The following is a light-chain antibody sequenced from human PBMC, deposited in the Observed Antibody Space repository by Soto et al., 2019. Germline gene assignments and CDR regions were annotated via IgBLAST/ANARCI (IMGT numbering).Light chain of an antibody. Sequence: EIVLTQSPGTMSLSPGERFTLSCRASQTVTRSYLAWYQQKPGQAPRLLIYGASIRATGIPDRFSGSGSGTDFTLTISRLEPEDFAIYYCQQRRYWQVTFGQGTRLEIK. V-gene: IGKV3D-20*02. CDR1: QTVTRSY. J-gene: IGKJ5*01. CDR3: QQRRYWQVT. CDR2: GAS.